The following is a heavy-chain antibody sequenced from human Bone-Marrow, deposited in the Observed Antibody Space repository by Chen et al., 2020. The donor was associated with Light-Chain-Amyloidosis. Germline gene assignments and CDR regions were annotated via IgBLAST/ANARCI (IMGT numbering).Heavy chain of an antibody. J-gene: IGHJ6*02. V-gene: IGHV1-2*02. CDR1: GYTFNDYY. Sequence: QVHLVQSGAEVKKPGASVKVSCQASGYTFNDYYLHWARQAPGQGLEWMGWIRPNTGDTEYTQNFQGRVTLTTDRSISTAYMELSSLTSDDTAVYYCARDPYCSAPTCYEGAMDVWGQGTTVTVSS. CDR2: IRPNTGDT. D-gene: IGHD2-15*01. CDR3: ARDPYCSAPTCYEGAMDV.